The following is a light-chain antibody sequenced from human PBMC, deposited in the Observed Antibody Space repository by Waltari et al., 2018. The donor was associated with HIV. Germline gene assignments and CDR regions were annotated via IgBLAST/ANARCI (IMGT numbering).Light chain of an antibody. CDR3: QQYYSTPLI. J-gene: IGKJ4*01. Sequence: DIVMTQSPDSLAVSLGERATINCKSSQSLLYSSNNKNYLAWYQQKAGKPPKLLISWESTRESGVPDRFSGSGSGTDFTLTISGLQAEDVAFYFCQQYYSTPLIFGGGTKVEIK. V-gene: IGKV4-1*01. CDR2: WES. CDR1: QSLLYSSNNKNY.